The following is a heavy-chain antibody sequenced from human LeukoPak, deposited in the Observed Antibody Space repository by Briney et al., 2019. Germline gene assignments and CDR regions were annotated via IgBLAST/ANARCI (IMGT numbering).Heavy chain of an antibody. J-gene: IGHJ4*02. Sequence: RLSLTCTLSVGSPSSYYWSWVRQPPGRGLEWVGYIYYSGGTTYNTSLKSGVTISVDTPKNQFSLKLSSVTAAVTAVYSGERGGGYCSGGICDEHLQRWSWGKRVMVT. D-gene: IGHD2-15*01. CDR1: VGSPSSYY. CDR2: IYYSGGT. V-gene: IGHV4-59*01. CDR3: ERGGGYCSGGICDEHLQRWS.